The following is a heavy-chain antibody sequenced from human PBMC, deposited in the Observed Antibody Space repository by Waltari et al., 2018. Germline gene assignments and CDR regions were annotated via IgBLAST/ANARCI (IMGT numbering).Heavy chain of an antibody. CDR2: INYSGST. V-gene: IGHV4-59*01. CDR3: ARDFTRSGWPDWYFDL. D-gene: IGHD6-19*01. J-gene: IGHJ2*01. Sequence: QVQLQESGPGLVKPSETLSLTCTVSGGSLSSYYCSWIRQPPGKGLEWIGYINYSGSTNYNPSLKSRVTISVDTSKNQFSLKLSSVTAADTAVYYCARDFTRSGWPDWYFDLWGRGTLVTVSS. CDR1: GGSLSSYY.